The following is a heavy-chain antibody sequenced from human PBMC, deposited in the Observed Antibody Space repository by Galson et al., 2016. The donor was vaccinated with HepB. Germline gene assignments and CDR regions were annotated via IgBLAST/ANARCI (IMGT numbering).Heavy chain of an antibody. Sequence: SLRLSCAASGFPFSRYWMHWVRQAPGKGLVWASRINSDGSSTTYADSVKGRFTISRDNAKNTLYLQMNSLRAEDTALYYCVREEYGDDPIYYYYYGMDVWGQGTTVSVSS. CDR1: GFPFSRYW. CDR2: INSDGSST. D-gene: IGHD4-17*01. CDR3: VREEYGDDPIYYYYYGMDV. J-gene: IGHJ6*02. V-gene: IGHV3-74*01.